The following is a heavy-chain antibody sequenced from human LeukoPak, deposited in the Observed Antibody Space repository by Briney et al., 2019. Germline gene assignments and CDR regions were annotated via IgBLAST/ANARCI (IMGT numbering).Heavy chain of an antibody. V-gene: IGHV1-18*01. J-gene: IGHJ5*02. CDR1: GYTFTSYG. CDR3: ARDPLLIAAAGTSLSNFNWFDP. CDR2: ISAHNGNT. Sequence: GASVKVSCKASGYTFTSYGISWVRQAPGQGLEWMGWISAHNGNTNYAQKLQGRVTMTTDTSTSTAYMELRSLRSDDTVVYYCARDPLLIAAAGTSLSNFNWFDPWGQGTLVTVSS. D-gene: IGHD6-13*01.